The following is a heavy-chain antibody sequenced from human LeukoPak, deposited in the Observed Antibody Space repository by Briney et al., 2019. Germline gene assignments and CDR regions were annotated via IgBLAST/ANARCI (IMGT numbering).Heavy chain of an antibody. Sequence: GGSLRLSCAASGFTFSSFWMSWVRQAPGKGLEWVAHIKEDGSMLSYVDSVKGRFTISRDNDKNSVYLQMNSLRAEDTAVYYCARVVTWFDPWGQGSLVTVSS. CDR2: IKEDGSML. J-gene: IGHJ5*02. V-gene: IGHV3-7*04. CDR3: ARVVTWFDP. CDR1: GFTFSSFW.